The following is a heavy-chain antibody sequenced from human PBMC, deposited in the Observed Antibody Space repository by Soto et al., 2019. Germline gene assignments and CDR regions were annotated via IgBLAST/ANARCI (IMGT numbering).Heavy chain of an antibody. D-gene: IGHD6-13*01. CDR2: IKQDGSEK. CDR3: ARLSGSYRSNWYAYYFDY. J-gene: IGHJ4*02. CDR1: GFTFSNSW. V-gene: IGHV3-7*04. Sequence: EVQLVESGGGLVQPGGSLRLSCAASGFTFSNSWMSWVRQAPGKGLEWVANIKQDGSEKYYVDSVKGRFTISRDNAKNSLYLQMNTLRAEDTAMYYCARLSGSYRSNWYAYYFDYWGQGTLVTVSS.